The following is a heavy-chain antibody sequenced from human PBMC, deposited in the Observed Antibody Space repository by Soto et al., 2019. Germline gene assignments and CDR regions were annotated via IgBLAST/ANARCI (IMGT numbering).Heavy chain of an antibody. CDR1: GYSINRGYY. D-gene: IGHD3-22*01. V-gene: IGHV4-38-2*01. CDR2: IYHRGAT. J-gene: IGHJ4*02. Sequence: SETLSLTCSVSGYSINRGYYWGWIRQAPGKGLEWIGSIYHRGATYYAPSLKARAAISLDTSNNHFTLRLTSVTVADTAIYYCARYRYESRGHDEEHWGEGALVTVSS. CDR3: ARYRYESRGHDEEH.